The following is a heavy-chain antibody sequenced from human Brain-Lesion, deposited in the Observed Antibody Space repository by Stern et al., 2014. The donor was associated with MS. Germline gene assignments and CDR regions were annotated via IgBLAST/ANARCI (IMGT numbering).Heavy chain of an antibody. V-gene: IGHV1-2*02. CDR1: GYTFTGYY. Sequence: VQLVQSGAEVKKPGASVKVSCKASGYTFTGYYMYWVRQDPGQGLEWIGGINPNSGGTHYAQKFQGRVTMTRDTSITTAYMELSRLRSDDTAVYYCARGYYGSGRPQKGMDVWGQGTTVTVSS. CDR3: ARGYYGSGRPQKGMDV. D-gene: IGHD3-10*01. CDR2: INPNSGGT. J-gene: IGHJ6*02.